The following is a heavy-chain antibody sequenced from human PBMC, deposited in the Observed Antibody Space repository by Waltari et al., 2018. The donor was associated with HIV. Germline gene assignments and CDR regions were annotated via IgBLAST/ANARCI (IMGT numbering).Heavy chain of an antibody. J-gene: IGHJ4*02. CDR2: IYYSGST. CDR1: GGSISSSSYY. Sequence: QLQLQESGPGLVKPSETLSLTCTVSGGSISSSSYYWGWIRQPPGKGLEWIGSIYYSGSTYYNPSLKSRVTISVDTSKNQFSLKLSSVTAADTAVYYCASCHDYGGSFDYWGQGTLVTVSS. V-gene: IGHV4-39*01. D-gene: IGHD4-17*01. CDR3: ASCHDYGGSFDY.